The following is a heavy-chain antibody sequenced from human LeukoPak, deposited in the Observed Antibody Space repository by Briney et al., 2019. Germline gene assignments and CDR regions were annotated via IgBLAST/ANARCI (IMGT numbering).Heavy chain of an antibody. Sequence: ASVKVSCKASGYTFTGYYMHWVRQAPGQGLEWMGRINPNSGGTNYAQKFQGRVTMTRDTSISTAYMELSRLRSDDTAVDYCARGRGYSYGYALKTTPEDDYWGQGTLVTVSS. J-gene: IGHJ4*02. V-gene: IGHV1-2*06. CDR2: INPNSGGT. D-gene: IGHD5-18*01. CDR1: GYTFTGYY. CDR3: ARGRGYSYGYALKTTPEDDY.